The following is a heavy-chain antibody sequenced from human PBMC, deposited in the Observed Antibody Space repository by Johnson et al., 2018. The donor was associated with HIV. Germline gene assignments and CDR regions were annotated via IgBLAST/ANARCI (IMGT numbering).Heavy chain of an antibody. CDR3: ARESGGQYDAFDI. CDR1: GFTVSSTY. Sequence: VQLVESGGGLVQPGGSLRLSCAASGFTVSSTYLSWVRKAPGKGLEWVSVIYSGGSTYYADSVKGRFTISRDNSKNTLYLQMNSLRAEDTAVYYCARESGGQYDAFDIWGQGTMVTVSS. J-gene: IGHJ3*02. CDR2: IYSGGST. V-gene: IGHV3-66*01. D-gene: IGHD3-16*01.